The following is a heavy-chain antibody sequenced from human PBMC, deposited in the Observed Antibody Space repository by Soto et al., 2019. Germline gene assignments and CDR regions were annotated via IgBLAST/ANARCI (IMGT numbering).Heavy chain of an antibody. CDR1: GGSISSGGYY. V-gene: IGHV4-31*03. J-gene: IGHJ3*02. CDR3: ARDRPGDRGAFAI. Sequence: QVQLQESGPGLVKPSQTLSLTCTVSGGSISSGGYYWSWIRQHPGKGLEWIGYIYYSGSTYYNPSLKSRVTISVDTSKNQFSLELRSVTAADTAVYYCARDRPGDRGAFAIWGQGTMVTVSS. CDR2: IYYSGST. D-gene: IGHD7-27*01.